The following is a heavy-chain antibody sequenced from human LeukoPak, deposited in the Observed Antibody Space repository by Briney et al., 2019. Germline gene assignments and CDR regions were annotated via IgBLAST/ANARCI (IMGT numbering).Heavy chain of an antibody. Sequence: PGGSLRLSCAASGFTVSSNYMSWVRQAPGKGLEWVSVIYSGGSTYYADSVKGRFTISSDNSKYTLYLQMNSLRAEDTAVYYCARGLVVVVPAAIGLDYWGQGTLVTVSS. CDR1: GFTVSSNY. V-gene: IGHV3-53*01. J-gene: IGHJ4*02. CDR3: ARGLVVVVPAAIGLDY. CDR2: IYSGGST. D-gene: IGHD2-2*01.